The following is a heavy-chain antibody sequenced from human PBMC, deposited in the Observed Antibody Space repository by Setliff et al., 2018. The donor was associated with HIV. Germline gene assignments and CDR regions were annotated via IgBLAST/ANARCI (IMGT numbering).Heavy chain of an antibody. CDR2: IYTSGST. D-gene: IGHD3-3*01. CDR3: ARIFGDQGYYYGMDV. Sequence: SETLSLTCTVSGVSISSGSYFWTWIRQPAGKGLEWIGRIYTSGSTNYNPSLKSRVTISVDTSKNQFSLKLSSVSAGDTAVYYCARIFGDQGYYYGMDVWGQGTTVTVSS. CDR1: GVSISSGSYF. V-gene: IGHV4-61*02. J-gene: IGHJ6*02.